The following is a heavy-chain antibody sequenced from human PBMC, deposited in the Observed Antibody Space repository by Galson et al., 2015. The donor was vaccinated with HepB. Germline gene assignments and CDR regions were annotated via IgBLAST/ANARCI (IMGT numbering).Heavy chain of an antibody. CDR2: IKSDSGFS. J-gene: IGHJ4*02. CDR1: GFTFSDYY. Sequence: SLRLSCAASGFTFSDYYMSWIRQAPGRGLEWVSYIKSDSGFSVYADSVKGRFSISRDNAKNSLYLQMNSLRADDTAVYYCAREGPMLRGVRDLDYWGQGTLVTVSS. D-gene: IGHD3-10*01. CDR3: AREGPMLRGVRDLDY. V-gene: IGHV3-11*05.